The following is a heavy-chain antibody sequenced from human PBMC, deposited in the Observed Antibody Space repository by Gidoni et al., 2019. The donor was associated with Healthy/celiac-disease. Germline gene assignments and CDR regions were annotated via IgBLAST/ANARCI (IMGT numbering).Heavy chain of an antibody. D-gene: IGHD2-2*01. CDR1: GGPISSGSYY. V-gene: IGHV4-61*02. J-gene: IGHJ6*03. Sequence: QVQLQESGPGLVKPSQTLSLTCTVPGGPISSGSYYWSWIRQPAGKGLEWIGRIYTSGSTNYNPSLKSRVTISVDTSKNQFSLKLSSVTAADTAVYYCASETRERGVVVPAPHYYYYYYMDVWGKGTTVTVSS. CDR2: IYTSGST. CDR3: ASETRERGVVVPAPHYYYYYYMDV.